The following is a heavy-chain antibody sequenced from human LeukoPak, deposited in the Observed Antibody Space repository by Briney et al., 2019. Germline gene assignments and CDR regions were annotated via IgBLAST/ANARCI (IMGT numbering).Heavy chain of an antibody. CDR2: ISYDGSNK. Sequence: GGSLRLSCAASGFTFSSYGMHWVRQAPGKGLEWVAVISYDGSNKYYADSVKGRFTISRDNSKNTLYLQMNSLRAEDTAVYYCASHITSGYYLYYFDYWGQGTLVTVSS. CDR1: GFTFSSYG. V-gene: IGHV3-30*03. D-gene: IGHD3-22*01. J-gene: IGHJ4*02. CDR3: ASHITSGYYLYYFDY.